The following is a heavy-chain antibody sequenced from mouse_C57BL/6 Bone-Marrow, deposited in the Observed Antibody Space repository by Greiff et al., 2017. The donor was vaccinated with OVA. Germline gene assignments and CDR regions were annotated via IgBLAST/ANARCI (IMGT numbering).Heavy chain of an antibody. Sequence: EVMLVESGGDLVKPGGSLKLSCAASGFTFSSYGMSWVRQTPDKRLEWVATISSGGSYTYYPDSVKGRFTISRDNAKNTLYLQRSSLKSEDTAMYYCARQDYGSSHYFDYWGQGTTLTVSS. J-gene: IGHJ2*01. CDR1: GFTFSSYG. D-gene: IGHD1-1*01. V-gene: IGHV5-6*01. CDR2: ISSGGSYT. CDR3: ARQDYGSSHYFDY.